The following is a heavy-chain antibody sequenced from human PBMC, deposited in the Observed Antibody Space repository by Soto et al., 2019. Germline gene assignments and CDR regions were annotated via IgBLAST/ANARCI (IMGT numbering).Heavy chain of an antibody. CDR1: GFTFYSYA. V-gene: IGHV3-23*01. CDR3: VKDRMAYNSVWDPFDI. Sequence: EVQLLKSGGGLVQPGGSLRLSCAASGFTFYSYAMSWVRQAPGKGLEWVSTIGSVGGDTYYADSVKGRFTISRDDSKNTLLLQMNSLRAEDTAVYYCVKDRMAYNSVWDPFDIWGQGTMVTVSS. CDR2: IGSVGGDT. D-gene: IGHD1-20*01. J-gene: IGHJ3*02.